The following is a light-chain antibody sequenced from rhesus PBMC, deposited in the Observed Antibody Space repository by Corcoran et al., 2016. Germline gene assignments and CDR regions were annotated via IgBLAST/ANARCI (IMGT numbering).Light chain of an antibody. CDR1: QTISSY. Sequence: DIQMTQSPSSLSASVGDRVTISCRASQTISSYLAWYQQKPGKVPKLLIYTASNLESGVPSRFSGSGSGTEFTLTISSLQPEDFATYYCQQHNSLPFTFGQGTKREIK. CDR2: TAS. CDR3: QQHNSLPFT. V-gene: IGKV1-44*03. J-gene: IGKJ2*01.